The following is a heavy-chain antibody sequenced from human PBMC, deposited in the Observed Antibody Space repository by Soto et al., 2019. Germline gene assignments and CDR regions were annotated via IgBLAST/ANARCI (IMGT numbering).Heavy chain of an antibody. CDR3: ARDSGYYVDY. CDR2: ISSSSTI. J-gene: IGHJ4*02. D-gene: IGHD3-22*01. V-gene: IGHV3-48*01. CDR1: GFTFSSYS. Sequence: EVQLVESGGGLVQPGGSLRLSCAASGFTFSSYSMNWVRQAPGKGLEWVSYISSSSTIYYADSVKGRFTISRDNAKNSLYLQMNSLRAEDTAVYYCARDSGYYVDYWGQGTLVTVSS.